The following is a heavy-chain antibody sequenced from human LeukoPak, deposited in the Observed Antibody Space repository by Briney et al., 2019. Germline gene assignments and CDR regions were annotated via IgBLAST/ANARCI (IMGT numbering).Heavy chain of an antibody. V-gene: IGHV3-53*01. CDR2: IYSGGST. D-gene: IGHD3-9*01. J-gene: IGHJ4*02. CDR3: AKPILTAFGYFDY. Sequence: GGSLRLSCAASGFTVSSNYMSWVRQAPGKGLEWVSVIYSGGSTYYADSVKGRFTISRHNSKNTLYLQMNSLRAEDTAVYYCAKPILTAFGYFDYWGQGTLVTVSS. CDR1: GFTVSSNY.